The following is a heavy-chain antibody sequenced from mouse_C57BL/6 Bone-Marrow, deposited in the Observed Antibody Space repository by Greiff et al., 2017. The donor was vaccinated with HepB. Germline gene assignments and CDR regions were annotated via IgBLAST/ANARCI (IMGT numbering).Heavy chain of an antibody. D-gene: IGHD1-1*01. J-gene: IGHJ4*01. Sequence: VQLKESGPGLVKPSQSLSLTCSVTGYSITSGYYWNWIRQFPGNKLEWMGYISYDGSNNYNPSLKNRISITRDTSKNQFFLKLNSVTTEDTATYYCARGDYYGSSHYYAMDYWGQGTSVTVSS. CDR1: GYSITSGYY. V-gene: IGHV3-6*01. CDR2: ISYDGSN. CDR3: ARGDYYGSSHYYAMDY.